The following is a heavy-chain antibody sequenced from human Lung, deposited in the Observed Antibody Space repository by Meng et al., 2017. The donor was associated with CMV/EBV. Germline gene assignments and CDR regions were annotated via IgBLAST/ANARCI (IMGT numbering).Heavy chain of an antibody. Sequence: PLKGPGPTLVKPKRPLTLTCTFPGFSLSTSGVGVGWIRQPPGKALECLAIIYGDDEKRYSPSLESRLTVTKDTSKNQVVLTMTNMVPVDTATYYCARAAARPSDWFDPWGQGTLVTVSS. D-gene: IGHD6-6*01. CDR1: GFSLSTSGVG. V-gene: IGHV2-5*02. CDR3: ARAAARPSDWFDP. J-gene: IGHJ5*02. CDR2: IYGDDEK.